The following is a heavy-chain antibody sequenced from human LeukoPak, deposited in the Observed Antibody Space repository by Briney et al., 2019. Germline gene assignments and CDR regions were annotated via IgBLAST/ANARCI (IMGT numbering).Heavy chain of an antibody. CDR2: ISSSSSYI. CDR3: ARGRYYGSGREYGMDV. Sequence: GGSLRLSCAASGFTFSSYSMNWVRQAPGKGLEWVSSISSSSSYIYYADSVKGRFTISRDNAKNSLYLQMSSLRAEDTAVYYCARGRYYGSGREYGMDVWGQGTTVTVSS. V-gene: IGHV3-21*01. J-gene: IGHJ6*02. D-gene: IGHD3-10*01. CDR1: GFTFSSYS.